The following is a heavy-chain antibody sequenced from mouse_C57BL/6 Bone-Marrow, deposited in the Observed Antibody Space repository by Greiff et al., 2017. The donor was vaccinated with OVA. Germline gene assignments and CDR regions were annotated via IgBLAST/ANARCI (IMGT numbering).Heavy chain of an antibody. CDR1: GFTFSSYA. CDR3: ARGDYYDSPSYWYFAV. V-gene: IGHV5-4*03. CDR2: ISDGGSYT. Sequence: EVKLMESGGGLVKPGGSLKLSCAASGFTFSSYAMSWVRQTPEKRLEWVATISDGGSYTYYPDNVKGRFTISRDNAKNNLYLQMSHLKSEDTAMYYCARGDYYDSPSYWYFAVWGTGTTVTVSS. D-gene: IGHD1-1*01. J-gene: IGHJ1*03.